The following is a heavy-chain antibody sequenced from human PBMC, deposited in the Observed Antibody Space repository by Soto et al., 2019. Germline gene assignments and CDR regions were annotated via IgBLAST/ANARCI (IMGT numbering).Heavy chain of an antibody. CDR2: ISSSGSTT. Sequence: EAQLVESGGGLVQPGESLRLSCAASGFPFSDCSMNWVRQAPGKGPEWVAYISSSGSTTHYAESVKGRFSVSRDNAKNSLYLQMNSLRDDDTAVYYCARDQRRKPCDLWGQGSLVTVSS. V-gene: IGHV3-48*02. CDR3: ARDQRRKPCDL. CDR1: GFPFSDCS. J-gene: IGHJ5*02.